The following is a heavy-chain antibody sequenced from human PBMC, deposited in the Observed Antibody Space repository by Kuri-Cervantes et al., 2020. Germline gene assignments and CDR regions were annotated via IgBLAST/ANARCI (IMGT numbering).Heavy chain of an antibody. D-gene: IGHD1-1*01. CDR2: INNDGRST. Sequence: GESLKISCAASGFTFSSYWMHWVRQAPGKGLVWVSRINNDGRSTSYADSVKGRFTISRDNDKNTLYLQMNSLRADDTAVYYCARVNVNDALDIWAQGTMVTVSS. J-gene: IGHJ3*02. CDR3: ARVNVNDALDI. V-gene: IGHV3-74*01. CDR1: GFTFSSYW.